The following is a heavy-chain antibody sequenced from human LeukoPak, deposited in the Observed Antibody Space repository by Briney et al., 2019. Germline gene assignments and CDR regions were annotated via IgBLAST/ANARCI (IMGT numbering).Heavy chain of an antibody. D-gene: IGHD3-10*01. J-gene: IGHJ4*02. CDR1: GFTFSDYY. CDR3: ARIGNVLLWFVEGPALDY. CDR2: ISSSGSTI. V-gene: IGHV3-11*01. Sequence: GGSLRLSCAASGFTFSDYYMSWIRQAPGKGLEWVSYISSSGSTIYYADSVKGRFTISRDNAKNSLYLQMNSLRAEDTAVYYCARIGNVLLWFVEGPALDYWGQGTLVTVSS.